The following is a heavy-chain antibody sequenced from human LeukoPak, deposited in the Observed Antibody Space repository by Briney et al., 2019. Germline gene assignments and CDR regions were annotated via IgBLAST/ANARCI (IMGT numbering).Heavy chain of an antibody. CDR1: GGSISSYY. J-gene: IGHJ5*02. D-gene: IGHD6-13*01. CDR3: ARGTAAAGTSRWFDP. Sequence: PSETLSLTCTVSGGSISSYYWSWIRQPPGKGLEWIGYIYYSGSTNYNPSLKSRVTISVDTSKNQFSLKLSSVTAADTAVYYCARGTAAAGTSRWFDPWGQGTLVTVSS. V-gene: IGHV4-59*08. CDR2: IYYSGST.